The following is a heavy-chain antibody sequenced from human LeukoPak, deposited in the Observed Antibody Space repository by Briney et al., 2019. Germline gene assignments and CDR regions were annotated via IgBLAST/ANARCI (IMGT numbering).Heavy chain of an antibody. J-gene: IGHJ5*02. Sequence: SSETLSLTCTVSGVSISSYYWSWIRQSPGKGLEWIADISDIGGINYNPALKRRVTISLDASKKQFSLKRSSFTAAEAAVYYCAGHHPRNTVHLWGQGTLVTVSS. D-gene: IGHD2-8*02. CDR1: GVSISSYY. V-gene: IGHV4-59*08. CDR2: ISDIGGI. CDR3: AGHHPRNTVHL.